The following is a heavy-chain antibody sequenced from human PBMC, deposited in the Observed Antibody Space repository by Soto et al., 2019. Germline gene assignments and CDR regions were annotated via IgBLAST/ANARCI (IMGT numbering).Heavy chain of an antibody. D-gene: IGHD3-16*01. CDR3: AREGRSGQEWGKIDY. Sequence: EVQLVESGGGLVQPGGSLRLSCAASGFTVSSNYMSWVRQAPGKGLEWVSVIYSGGSTYYADSVKGRFTISRDNSKNTLYLQMNSLRAEETAVYYCAREGRSGQEWGKIDYWGQGTLVTVSS. J-gene: IGHJ4*02. V-gene: IGHV3-66*01. CDR2: IYSGGST. CDR1: GFTVSSNY.